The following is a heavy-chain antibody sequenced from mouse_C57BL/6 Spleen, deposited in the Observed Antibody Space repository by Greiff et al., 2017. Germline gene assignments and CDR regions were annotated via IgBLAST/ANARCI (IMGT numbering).Heavy chain of an antibody. CDR1: GYTFTSYW. Sequence: QVQLQQPGAELVRPGTSVKLSCKASGYTFTSYWMHWVKQRPGQGLEWIGVIDPSDSYTNYNQKFKGKATLTVDTSSSTAYMQLSSLTSEDSAVYYCARGGYGNYYYFDYWGQGTTLTVSS. CDR3: ARGGYGNYYYFDY. J-gene: IGHJ2*01. V-gene: IGHV1-59*01. CDR2: IDPSDSYT. D-gene: IGHD2-10*02.